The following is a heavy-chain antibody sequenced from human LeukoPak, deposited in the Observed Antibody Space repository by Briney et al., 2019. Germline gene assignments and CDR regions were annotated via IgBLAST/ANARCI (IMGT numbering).Heavy chain of an antibody. D-gene: IGHD2-2*01. Sequence: GASVKVSCKASGYTFTSYYMHWVRQAPGQGLEWMGIINPSGGSTIYAHKFQGRVTMTRDMSTSTVYMELRSLRSDDTAVYYCARFTPRLTREKFDYWGQGTLVTVSS. V-gene: IGHV1-46*01. J-gene: IGHJ4*02. CDR1: GYTFTSYY. CDR2: INPSGGST. CDR3: ARFTPRLTREKFDY.